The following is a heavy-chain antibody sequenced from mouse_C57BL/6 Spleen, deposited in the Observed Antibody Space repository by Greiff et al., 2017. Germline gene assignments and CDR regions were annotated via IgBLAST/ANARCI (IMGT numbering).Heavy chain of an antibody. D-gene: IGHD1-1*01. J-gene: IGHJ2*01. V-gene: IGHV1-82*01. CDR2: IYPGDGDT. CDR1: GYAFSSSW. CDR3: ARSSGSRSYYFDY. Sequence: QVQLQLSGPELVKPGASVKISCKASGYAFSSSWMNWVKQRPGKGLEWIGRIYPGDGDTNYNGKFKGKATLTADTSSSTAYMQLSSLTSENSAVYCGARSSGSRSYYFDYWGQGTTLTVSS.